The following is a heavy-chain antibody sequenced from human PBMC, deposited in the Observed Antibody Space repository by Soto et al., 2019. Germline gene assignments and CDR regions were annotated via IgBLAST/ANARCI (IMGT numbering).Heavy chain of an antibody. CDR3: ASSPMTTVTSKGNCYGIDF. CDR2: IIPIFGTA. J-gene: IGHJ6*02. Sequence: GSSVQLSCNASGGTFSCNALSWVRQETGQGLESMGGIIPIFGTANYAQKLQGRVTITADESTSTVYMELGSLRSEDTAVYYCASSPMTTVTSKGNCYGIDFWRQGTTVTVSS. CDR1: GGTFSCNA. V-gene: IGHV1-69*13. D-gene: IGHD4-4*01.